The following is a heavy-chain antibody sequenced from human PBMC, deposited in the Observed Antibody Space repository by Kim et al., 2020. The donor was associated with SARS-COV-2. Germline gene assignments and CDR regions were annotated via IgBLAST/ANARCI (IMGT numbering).Heavy chain of an antibody. D-gene: IGHD3-10*01. CDR3: ARVSEAMVRTHTHWFDP. CDR2: IIPIFGTA. Sequence: SVKVSCKASGGTFSSYAISWVRQAPGQGLEWMGGIIPIFGTANYAQKFQGRVTITADKSTSTAYMELSSLRSEDTAVYYCARVSEAMVRTHTHWFDPWGQGTLVTVSS. CDR1: GGTFSSYA. J-gene: IGHJ5*02. V-gene: IGHV1-69*06.